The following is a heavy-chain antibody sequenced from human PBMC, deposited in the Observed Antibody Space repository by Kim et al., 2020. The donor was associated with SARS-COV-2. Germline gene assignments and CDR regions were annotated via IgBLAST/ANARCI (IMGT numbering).Heavy chain of an antibody. Sequence: GGSLRLSCAASGFTFSSYAMSWVRQAPGKGLEWVSAISGSGGSTYYADSVKGRFTISRDNSKNTLYLQMNSLRAEDTAVYYCAKGRGPIVVVITFDYWGQGTLVTVSS. D-gene: IGHD3-22*01. CDR1: GFTFSSYA. CDR3: AKGRGPIVVVITFDY. CDR2: ISGSGGST. V-gene: IGHV3-23*01. J-gene: IGHJ4*02.